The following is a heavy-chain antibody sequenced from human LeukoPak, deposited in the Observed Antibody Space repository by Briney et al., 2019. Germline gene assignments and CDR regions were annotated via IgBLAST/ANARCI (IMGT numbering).Heavy chain of an antibody. J-gene: IGHJ6*03. CDR3: ARDGGYYYYMDV. V-gene: IGHV4-59*11. D-gene: IGHD3-10*01. CDR1: GGSISSHY. CDR2: IYYSGST. Sequence: SETLSLTCTVSGGSISSHYWSWIRQPPGKGLEWIGYIYYSGSTNYNPSLKSRVTISVDTSKNQFSLKLSSVTAADTALYYCARDGGYYYYMDVWGKGTTVTVSS.